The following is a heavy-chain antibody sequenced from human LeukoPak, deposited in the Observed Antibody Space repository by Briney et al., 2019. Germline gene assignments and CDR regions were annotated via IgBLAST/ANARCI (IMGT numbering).Heavy chain of an antibody. V-gene: IGHV4-39*01. Sequence: KPSETLSLTCTVSGGSISRSSYYWGWIRQPPGKGLEWIGSIYYSGSTYYNPSLKSRVTISVDTSRNQFSLKLSSVTAADTAVYYCAGGGGVVPAVPDYWGQGTLVTVSS. J-gene: IGHJ4*02. D-gene: IGHD2-2*01. CDR2: IYYSGST. CDR1: GGSISRSSYY. CDR3: AGGGGVVPAVPDY.